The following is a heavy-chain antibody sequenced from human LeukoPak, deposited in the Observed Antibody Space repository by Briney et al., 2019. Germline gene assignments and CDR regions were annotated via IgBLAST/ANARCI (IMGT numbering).Heavy chain of an antibody. CDR2: IYLGDSDT. V-gene: IGHV5-51*01. J-gene: IGHJ4*02. D-gene: IGHD4-17*01. CDR1: GYNLTNYW. CDR3: ARREGYGEFDY. Sequence: GESLKISCKGSGYNLTNYWIGWVRQMPGKGLEWMGIIYLGDSDTKYSPSFQGQVTISADKSIRTAYLQWSSLKASDTAMYYCARREGYGEFDYWGQGTLVTVSS.